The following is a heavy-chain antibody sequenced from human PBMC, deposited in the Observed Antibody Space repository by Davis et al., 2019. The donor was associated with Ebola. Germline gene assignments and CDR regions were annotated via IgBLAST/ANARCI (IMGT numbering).Heavy chain of an antibody. CDR1: GGSFSGYY. CDR2: INHSGST. D-gene: IGHD2-2*02. Sequence: PSETLSLTCAVYGGSFSGYYWSWIRQPPGKGLEWIGEINHSGSTNYNPSLKSRVTISVDTSKNQFSLKLSSVTAADTAVYYCARQYCSSTSCYMGDAFDIWGQGTMVTVSS. V-gene: IGHV4-34*01. J-gene: IGHJ3*02. CDR3: ARQYCSSTSCYMGDAFDI.